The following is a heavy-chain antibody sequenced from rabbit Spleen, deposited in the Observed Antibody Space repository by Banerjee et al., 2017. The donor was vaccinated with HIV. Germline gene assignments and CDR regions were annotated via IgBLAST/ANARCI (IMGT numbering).Heavy chain of an antibody. Sequence: QSLEESGGDLVKPGASLTLTCTASGFSFSSSYWICWVRQAPGKGLEWIACIYGGSSGSTYYASWAKGRFTISKTSSTTVTLQMTSLTAADTATYFCARDQHGDGWIFDLWGPGTLVTVS. CDR3: ARDQHGDGWIFDL. V-gene: IGHV1S40*01. CDR2: IYGGSSGST. CDR1: GFSFSSSYW. J-gene: IGHJ4*01. D-gene: IGHD6-1*01.